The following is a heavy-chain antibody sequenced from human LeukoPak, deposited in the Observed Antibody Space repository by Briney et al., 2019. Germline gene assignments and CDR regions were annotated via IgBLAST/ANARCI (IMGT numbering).Heavy chain of an antibody. V-gene: IGHV1-69*05. CDR1: GGTFSSYA. Sequence: SVKVSCKASGGTFSSYAISWVRQAPGQGLEWMGGIIPIFGTANYAQKFQGRVTITTDESTSTACMELSSLRSEDTAVYYCARGAYYYDSSGYYSPLDYWGQGTLVTVSS. CDR3: ARGAYYYDSSGYYSPLDY. CDR2: IIPIFGTA. J-gene: IGHJ4*02. D-gene: IGHD3-22*01.